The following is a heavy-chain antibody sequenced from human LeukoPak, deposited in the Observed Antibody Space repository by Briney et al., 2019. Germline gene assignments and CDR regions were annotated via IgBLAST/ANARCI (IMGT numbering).Heavy chain of an antibody. Sequence: ASVKLSCKASGYTFFSYGITWVRQAPGQGLEWMGWISVYNGDTKYAQNLHGRVTLTTDTSTSTAYMELRSLRSDDTAVYYCVRGGGFNSGFEYWGQGTLVIVSS. V-gene: IGHV1-18*04. CDR3: VRGGGFNSGFEY. J-gene: IGHJ4*02. CDR1: GYTFFSYG. CDR2: ISVYNGDT. D-gene: IGHD3-10*01.